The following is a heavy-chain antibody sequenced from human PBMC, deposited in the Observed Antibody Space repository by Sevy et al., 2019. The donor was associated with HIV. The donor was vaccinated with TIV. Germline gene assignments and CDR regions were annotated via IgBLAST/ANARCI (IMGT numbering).Heavy chain of an antibody. CDR1: GGSISSSNW. Sequence: SETLSLTCAVSGGSISSSNWWSWVRQPPGKGLEWIGEIYHSGSTNYNPSLKSRVTISVDKSKNQFSLKLSSVTAADTAVYYCARGIGHYYGSGSYYKPDAFDIWGQGTMVTVSS. CDR2: IYHSGST. CDR3: ARGIGHYYGSGSYYKPDAFDI. D-gene: IGHD3-10*01. V-gene: IGHV4-4*02. J-gene: IGHJ3*02.